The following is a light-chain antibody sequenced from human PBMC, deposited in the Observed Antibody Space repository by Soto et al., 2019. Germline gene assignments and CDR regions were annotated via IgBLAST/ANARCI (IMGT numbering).Light chain of an antibody. V-gene: IGKV3D-15*01. CDR1: QFVSSN. J-gene: IGKJ5*01. Sequence: EIVMTQSPVTLSVSPGERATLSCRASQFVSSNLAWYQQKPGQTPRLLIYDASNRAAGIPARFSGSGSGTDFTLTIGSLQSEDFAIYYCQQYNIWPYTFGQGTRLEIK. CDR2: DAS. CDR3: QQYNIWPYT.